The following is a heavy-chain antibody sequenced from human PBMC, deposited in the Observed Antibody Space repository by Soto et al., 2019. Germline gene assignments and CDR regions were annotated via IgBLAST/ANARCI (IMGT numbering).Heavy chain of an antibody. V-gene: IGHV3-30*18. J-gene: IGHJ6*02. CDR2: ISYDGTVK. CDR3: VKERYAQLWLEDYGMDV. Sequence: VQLVESGGGVVQPGRSLRLSCAASGFTFSSYGIHWVRQAPGKGLEWVALISYDGTVKYYADSVKGRFTISRDNSKNTLYLQMSSLGPEDTAVYYCVKERYAQLWLEDYGMDVWGQGTTVTV. CDR1: GFTFSSYG. D-gene: IGHD5-18*01.